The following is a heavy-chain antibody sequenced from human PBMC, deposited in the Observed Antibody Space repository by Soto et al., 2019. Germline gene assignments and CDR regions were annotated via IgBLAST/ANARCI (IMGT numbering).Heavy chain of an antibody. J-gene: IGHJ4*02. CDR1: GGSISSYY. CDR2: IYYSGST. CDR3: ASYNWNYGSRYFDY. V-gene: IGHV4-59*01. D-gene: IGHD1-7*01. Sequence: SETLSLTCTVSGGSISSYYWSWIRQPPGKGLEWIGYIYYSGSTNYNPSLKSRVTISVDTSKNQFSLKLSSVTATDTAVYYCASYNWNYGSRYFDYWGQGTLVTVSS.